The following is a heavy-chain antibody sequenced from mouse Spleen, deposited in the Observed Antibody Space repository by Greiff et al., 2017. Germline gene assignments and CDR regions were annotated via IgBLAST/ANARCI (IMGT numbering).Heavy chain of an antibody. V-gene: IGHV1-15*01. J-gene: IGHJ3*01. CDR1: GYTFTDYE. D-gene: IGHD4-1*01. CDR3: TRHWGFAY. CDR2: IDPETGGT. Sequence: SGAELVRPGASVTLSCKASGYTFTDYEMHWVKQTPVHGLEWIGAIDPETGGTAYNQKFKGKAILTADKSSSTAYMELRSLTSEDSAVYYCTRHWGFAYWGQGTLVTVSA.